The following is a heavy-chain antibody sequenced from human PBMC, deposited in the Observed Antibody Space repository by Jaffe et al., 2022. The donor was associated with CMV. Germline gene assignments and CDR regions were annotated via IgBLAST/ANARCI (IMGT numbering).Heavy chain of an antibody. CDR1: GFTFNIYA. J-gene: IGHJ4*02. Sequence: EVQLLESGGGLVQPGGSQRLSCAGSGFTFNIYAMNWVRQAPGKGLEWVSTISSGGTTYYADSVKGRFTISRDNSKNTLFLQMNSLRDDDTAVYYCAKAFFGNIFDFWGQGTLVTVSS. V-gene: IGHV3-23*01. CDR3: AKAFFGNIFDF. CDR2: ISSGGTT. D-gene: IGHD3-3*01.